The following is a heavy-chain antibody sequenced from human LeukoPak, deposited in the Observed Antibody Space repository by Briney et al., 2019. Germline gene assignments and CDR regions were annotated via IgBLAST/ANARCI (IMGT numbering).Heavy chain of an antibody. D-gene: IGHD3-10*01. CDR3: ARLWFGESTSKPFDY. Sequence: GASVKVSCKASGYTFTSYGISWVRQAPGQGLEWMGWISSYNGNTNYAQKLQGRVAMTTDTSTSTAYMELRSQRSDDTAVYYCARLWFGESTSKPFDYWGQGTLVTVSS. V-gene: IGHV1-18*01. CDR1: GYTFTSYG. CDR2: ISSYNGNT. J-gene: IGHJ4*02.